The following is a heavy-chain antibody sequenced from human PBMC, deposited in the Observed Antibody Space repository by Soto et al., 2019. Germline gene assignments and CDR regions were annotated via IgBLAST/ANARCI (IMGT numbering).Heavy chain of an antibody. CDR1: GGTFSTYT. CDR2: LIHFVVTT. CDR3: AREDYDDYSFDY. D-gene: IGHD4-17*01. J-gene: IGHJ4*02. V-gene: IGHV1-69*08. Sequence: QVQLVQSGAEVKKPGSSVKVSCKASGGTFSTYTFSWVRQAPGQGREWMGSLIHFVVTTNYAQKFQGRVTITADKSTSTAYMELSSLRSEDTAVYYCAREDYDDYSFDYWGQGTLVTVSS.